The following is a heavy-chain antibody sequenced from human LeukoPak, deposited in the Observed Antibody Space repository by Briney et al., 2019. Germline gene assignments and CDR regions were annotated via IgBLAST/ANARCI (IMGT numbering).Heavy chain of an antibody. CDR1: GFTFSNAW. CDR2: IKSKADGGTT. V-gene: IGHV3-15*01. J-gene: IGHJ4*02. Sequence: PGGSLRLSCAASGFTFSNAWMSWVRQAPGKGLEWVGRIKSKADGGTTDYAAPVKGRFTISRDDSKNTLYLQMNSLKTEDTAVYYCTTLTGYSSGFTDYWGQGTLVTVSS. CDR3: TTLTGYSSGFTDY. D-gene: IGHD6-19*01.